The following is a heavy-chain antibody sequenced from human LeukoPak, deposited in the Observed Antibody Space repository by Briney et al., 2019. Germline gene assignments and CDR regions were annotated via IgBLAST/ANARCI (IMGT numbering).Heavy chain of an antibody. CDR2: IRYDGRNK. V-gene: IGHV3-30*02. CDR1: GFIFSSYG. D-gene: IGHD1-26*01. Sequence: GGSLRLSCAASGFIFSSYGMHWVRQAPGKGLEWVAFIRYDGRNKYYADSVKGRFTISRDNSKNTLYLQMNSLRGEDTAVYYCAKDSLRERIVGSTTRGVNDYWGQGTLVTVSS. CDR3: AKDSLRERIVGSTTRGVNDY. J-gene: IGHJ4*02.